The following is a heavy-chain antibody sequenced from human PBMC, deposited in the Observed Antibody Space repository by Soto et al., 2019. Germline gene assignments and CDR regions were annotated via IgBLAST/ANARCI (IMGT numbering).Heavy chain of an antibody. V-gene: IGHV3-23*01. CDR1: GFTFSSYA. D-gene: IGHD3-9*01. Sequence: SLRLSCAASGFTFSSYAMSWVRQAPGKGLEWVSAISGSGGSTYYADSVKGRFTISRDNSKNTLYLQMNSLRAEDTAVYYCAKRVTYYDLLTGYPSYGMDVWGQGTTVTVSS. J-gene: IGHJ6*02. CDR2: ISGSGGST. CDR3: AKRVTYYDLLTGYPSYGMDV.